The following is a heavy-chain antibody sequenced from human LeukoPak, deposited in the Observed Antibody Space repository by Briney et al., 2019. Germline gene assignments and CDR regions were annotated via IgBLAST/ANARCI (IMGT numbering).Heavy chain of an antibody. CDR3: AKIHPRWLHRFDY. Sequence: PGGSLRLSCAASGFTFSSYAMSWVRQAPGKGLKWFSAISGSGGSTYYADSVKGRFTISRDNSKNTLYLQMNSLRAEDTAVYYCAKIHPRWLHRFDYWGQGTLVTVSS. CDR2: ISGSGGST. V-gene: IGHV3-23*01. J-gene: IGHJ4*02. D-gene: IGHD5-24*01. CDR1: GFTFSSYA.